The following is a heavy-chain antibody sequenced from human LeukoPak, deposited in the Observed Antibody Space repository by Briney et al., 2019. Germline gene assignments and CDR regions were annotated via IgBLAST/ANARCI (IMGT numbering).Heavy chain of an antibody. CDR3: ARVMVRGPLYYGMDV. Sequence: SETLSLTCAVSGGSISSYYWSWIRQPPGKGLEWIGHIYYSGRPNYNPSLKSRVTISVATSKIQFSLKLTSVTAADTAVYYCARVMVRGPLYYGMDVWGQGTTVTVSS. V-gene: IGHV4-59*01. J-gene: IGHJ6*02. CDR1: GGSISSYY. CDR2: IYYSGRP. D-gene: IGHD3-10*01.